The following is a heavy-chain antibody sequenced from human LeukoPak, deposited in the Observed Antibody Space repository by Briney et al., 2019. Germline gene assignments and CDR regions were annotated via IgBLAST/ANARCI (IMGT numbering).Heavy chain of an antibody. Sequence: QPGGSLRLSCAASGFTFSSYEMNWVRQAPGKGLEWVAKINEYGSETYYVDSVKGRSTISRDNAKNSLYLQMNSLRPEDTAVYYCARDLSYSGAWSYFDYWGQGTLVTVSS. J-gene: IGHJ4*02. CDR1: GFTFSSYE. CDR2: INEYGSET. CDR3: ARDLSYSGAWSYFDY. V-gene: IGHV3-7*05. D-gene: IGHD6-19*01.